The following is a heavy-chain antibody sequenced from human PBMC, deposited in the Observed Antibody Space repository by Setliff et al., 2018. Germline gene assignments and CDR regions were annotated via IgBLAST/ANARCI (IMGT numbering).Heavy chain of an antibody. CDR2: ITPIFETA. J-gene: IGHJ6*02. V-gene: IGHV1-69*06. CDR1: GGTLSGYA. Sequence: VASVKVSCKASGGTLSGYASSWVRQAPGQGLEWVGGITPIFETAHYAQKFQDRVTITADKSTSTVYMELNSLISKDTAVYLCARDSVTLGQLERRGGFRYYDMDVWGQGTTVTVSS. CDR3: ARDSVTLGQLERRGGFRYYDMDV. D-gene: IGHD1-1*01.